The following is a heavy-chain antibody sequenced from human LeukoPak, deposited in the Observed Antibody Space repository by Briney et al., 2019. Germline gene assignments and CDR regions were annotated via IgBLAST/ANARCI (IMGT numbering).Heavy chain of an antibody. J-gene: IGHJ4*02. D-gene: IGHD4-17*01. CDR1: GGTFRIFA. V-gene: IGHV1-69*05. CDR2: IIPMYGTA. CDR3: ARDPLYGDYFY. Sequence: ASVKVSCKASGGTFRIFAISWVRQAPGQGLEWMGRIIPMYGTANYAQKFLGRVTITTDESTSTAYMELSSLMSEDTAVHYCARDPLYGDYFYWGQGTLVTVSS.